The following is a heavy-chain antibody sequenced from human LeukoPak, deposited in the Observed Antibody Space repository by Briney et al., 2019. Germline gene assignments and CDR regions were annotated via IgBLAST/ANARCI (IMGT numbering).Heavy chain of an antibody. CDR2: FDPEDGET. V-gene: IGHV1-24*01. Sequence: ASVKVSCKVSGYTLTELSMHWVRQAPGKGLEWMGGFDPEDGETIYAQKFQGRVTKTEDTSTDTAYMELSSLRSEDTAVYYCATDATMIYCSSTSCYQGPFDPWGQGTLVTVSS. J-gene: IGHJ5*02. CDR3: ATDATMIYCSSTSCYQGPFDP. CDR1: GYTLTELS. D-gene: IGHD2-2*01.